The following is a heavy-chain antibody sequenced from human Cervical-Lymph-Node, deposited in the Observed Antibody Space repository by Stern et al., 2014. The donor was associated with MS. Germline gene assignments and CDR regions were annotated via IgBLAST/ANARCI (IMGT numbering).Heavy chain of an antibody. V-gene: IGHV4-59*01. CDR1: GGSISSYY. Sequence: QVQLQESGPGLVKPSETLSLTCTVSGGSISSYYWSWIRQPPGKGMEWIGYIYYRGSTKHKPCLKSSVTIKVDTSKKQISLKLRSVTAADTAVYYCARGATQAFDPWGQGTLVTFSS. J-gene: IGHJ5*02. CDR2: IYYRGST. CDR3: ARGATQAFDP.